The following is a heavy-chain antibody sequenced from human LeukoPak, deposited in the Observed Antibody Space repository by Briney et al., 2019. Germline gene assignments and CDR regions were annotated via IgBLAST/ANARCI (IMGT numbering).Heavy chain of an antibody. CDR1: GFTFSSYG. CDR3: AKDLGYDLLTGPDV. CDR2: ISHDGSNK. Sequence: GGSLRLSCAASGFTFSSYGAHWVRQAPGKGLEWVAVISHDGSNKYYADSVKGRFAISRDNSKNTLYLQMSSLRAEDTAVYYCAKDLGYDLLTGPDVWGQGTTVTVSS. D-gene: IGHD3-9*01. J-gene: IGHJ6*02. V-gene: IGHV3-30*18.